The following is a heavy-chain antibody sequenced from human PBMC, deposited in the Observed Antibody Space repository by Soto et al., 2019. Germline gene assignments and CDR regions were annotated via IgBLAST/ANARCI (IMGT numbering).Heavy chain of an antibody. Sequence: QITLKESGPTLVKPTQTLTLTCTFSGFSLSTRGMGVGWIRQPPGKALEWLALIYWDDDKRYSPSLKSRLTITKDTSKNQVVLTMTNMDPVDTASYYCALSTTVKATYAFDIWGQGTMVTVSS. V-gene: IGHV2-5*02. CDR2: IYWDDDK. CDR3: ALSTTVKATYAFDI. J-gene: IGHJ3*02. CDR1: GFSLSTRGMG. D-gene: IGHD4-17*01.